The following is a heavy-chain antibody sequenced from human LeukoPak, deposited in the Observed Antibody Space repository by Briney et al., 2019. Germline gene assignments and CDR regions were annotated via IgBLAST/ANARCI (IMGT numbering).Heavy chain of an antibody. J-gene: IGHJ4*02. V-gene: IGHV4-59*11. CDR1: GHYIRILY. CDR2: LSRSGNT. Sequence: SETLSPPCTVSGHYIRILYWIYIPHPPGKAREYIGYLSRSGNTNYNTSLKSRLTMSIDTSKNQFSLNLHSVTAADTAVYYCARGNYGSGSYYVVDFAYWGQGTLVTVSS. CDR3: ARGNYGSGSYYVVDFAY. D-gene: IGHD3-10*01.